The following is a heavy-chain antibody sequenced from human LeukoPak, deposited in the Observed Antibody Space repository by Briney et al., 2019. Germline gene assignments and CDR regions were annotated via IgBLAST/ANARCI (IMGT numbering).Heavy chain of an antibody. CDR1: GFTFSDYN. J-gene: IGHJ4*02. V-gene: IGHV3-11*04. D-gene: IGHD4-23*01. CDR3: ARDYGGSSPFDY. CDR2: ISGSGVIT. Sequence: NSGGSLRLSCAASGFTFSDYNTRWIRHAPGKGLEWVSGISGSGVITYYADSVKGRFTISRDNAKNSLYLQMNSLRAEDTAVYYCARDYGGSSPFDYWGQGTLVTVSS.